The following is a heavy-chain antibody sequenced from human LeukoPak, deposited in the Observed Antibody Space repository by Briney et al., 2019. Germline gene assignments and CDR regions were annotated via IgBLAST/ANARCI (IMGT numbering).Heavy chain of an antibody. D-gene: IGHD6-19*01. Sequence: SETLSLACTVSGGSMRRGSYYWGWIRQPPGKVLEWIGSIYYTGSTYYNPSLNSRVTISADMSKDQFSLKLTSVTAADTAVFYCARSNGWYYFDSWGQGTLVTVSS. CDR2: IYYTGST. J-gene: IGHJ4*02. CDR1: GGSMRRGSYY. CDR3: ARSNGWYYFDS. V-gene: IGHV4-39*01.